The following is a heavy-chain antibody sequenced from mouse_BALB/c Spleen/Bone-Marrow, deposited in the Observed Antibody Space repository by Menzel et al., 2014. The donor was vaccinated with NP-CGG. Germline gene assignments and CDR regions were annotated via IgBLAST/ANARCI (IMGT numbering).Heavy chain of an antibody. J-gene: IGHJ4*01. CDR2: IYPGNVNT. V-gene: IGHV1S56*01. Sequence: QVQLKQSGPELVKPGASVRISCKASGYTFTSYYIHWVKQRPGQGLEWIGWIYPGNVNTKYNEKFKGKATLTADKSSSTAYTQLSSLTSEDSAVYLCARFYYGSSYAMDYWGQGTSVTVSS. CDR1: GYTFTSYY. CDR3: ARFYYGSSYAMDY. D-gene: IGHD1-1*01.